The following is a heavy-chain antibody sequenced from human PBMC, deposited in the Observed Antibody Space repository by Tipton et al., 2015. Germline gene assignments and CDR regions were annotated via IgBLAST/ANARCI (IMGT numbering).Heavy chain of an antibody. CDR3: ARGFLGYSEFYYYATDV. CDR2: IHYSGST. CDR1: GGSISSNY. Sequence: TLSLTCTVSGGSISSNYLSRIPHPPAAGLEWVAFIHYSGSTNYNPSLKSRVTISVDTSKRQFSLKLSSVTAADTAVYYCARGFLGYSEFYYYATDVWGQGTSVTVSS. D-gene: IGHD3-3*01. V-gene: IGHV4-59*01. J-gene: IGHJ6*02.